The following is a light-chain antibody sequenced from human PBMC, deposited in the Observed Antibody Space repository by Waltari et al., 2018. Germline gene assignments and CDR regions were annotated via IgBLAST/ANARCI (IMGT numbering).Light chain of an antibody. CDR3: LQDYNYPYT. V-gene: IGKV1-6*01. CDR2: AAS. CDR1: QGIRND. J-gene: IGKJ2*01. Sequence: AIQMTQPPSSLSASVADRVTITCRASQGIRNDLGWYQQKPGKAPKLLIYAASSLQSGVPSRFSGSGSGTDFTLTISSLQPEDFATYYCLQDYNYPYTFGQGTKLEIK.